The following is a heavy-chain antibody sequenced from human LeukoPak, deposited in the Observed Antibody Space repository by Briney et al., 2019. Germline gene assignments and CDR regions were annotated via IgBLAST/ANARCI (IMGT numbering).Heavy chain of an antibody. J-gene: IGHJ4*02. CDR3: ARGRSDVLTGHYPITDY. Sequence: SSETLSLTCAVYGGSFSGYYWSWIRQPPGKGLEWTGEINHSGSTNYNPSLKSRVTISVDTSKNQFSLKLSSVTAADTAVYYCARGRSDVLTGHYPITDYWGQGTLVTVSS. CDR1: GGSFSGYY. D-gene: IGHD3-9*01. CDR2: INHSGST. V-gene: IGHV4-34*01.